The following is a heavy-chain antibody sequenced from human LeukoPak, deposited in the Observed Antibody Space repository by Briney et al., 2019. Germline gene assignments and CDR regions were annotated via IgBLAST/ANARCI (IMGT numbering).Heavy chain of an antibody. Sequence: PSETLSLTCTVSGGSISSYYWSWIRQPPGKGLEWIGYIYYSGSTNYNPSLKSRVTISVDTSKNQFSLKLSSVTAADTAVYYCARGGPQWDSGSYDWGQGTLVTVSS. J-gene: IGHJ4*02. CDR3: ARGGPQWDSGSYD. V-gene: IGHV4-59*01. D-gene: IGHD1-26*01. CDR1: GGSISSYY. CDR2: IYYSGST.